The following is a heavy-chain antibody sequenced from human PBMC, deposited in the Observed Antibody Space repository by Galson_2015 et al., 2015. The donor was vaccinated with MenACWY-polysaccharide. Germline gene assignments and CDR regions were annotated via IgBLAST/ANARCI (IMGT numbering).Heavy chain of an antibody. D-gene: IGHD6-19*01. Sequence: SLRLSCAASGFTFSNAWMSWVRQAPGKGLEWVGRIKSKTDGGTTDYAAPVRGRFTISRDDSKNTLYLQMNSLKTEDTAVYYCTTDPEQWLVSYYFDYWGQGTLVSVSS. CDR3: TTDPEQWLVSYYFDY. V-gene: IGHV3-15*01. CDR2: IKSKTDGGTT. J-gene: IGHJ4*02. CDR1: GFTFSNAW.